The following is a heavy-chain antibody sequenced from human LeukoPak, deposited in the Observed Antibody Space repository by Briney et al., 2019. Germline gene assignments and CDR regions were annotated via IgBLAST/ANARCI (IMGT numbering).Heavy chain of an antibody. CDR1: GYTFTSYG. J-gene: IGHJ4*02. CDR3: ARERYYDFWSGTSSFDY. V-gene: IGHV1-18*01. D-gene: IGHD3-3*01. Sequence: ASVKVSCKASGYTFTSYGIGWVRQAPGQGLEWMGWISAYNGNTNCAQKLQGRVTMTTDTSTSTAYMELRSLRSDDTAVYYCARERYYDFWSGTSSFDYWGQGTLVTVSS. CDR2: ISAYNGNT.